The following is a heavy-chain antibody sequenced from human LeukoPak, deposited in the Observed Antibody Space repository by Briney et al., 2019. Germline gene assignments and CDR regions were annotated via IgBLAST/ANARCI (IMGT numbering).Heavy chain of an antibody. J-gene: IGHJ4*02. V-gene: IGHV4-59*01. CDR2: IYYNGST. D-gene: IGHD3-10*01. CDR3: ARYYSDYNDY. CDR1: GGSISSYY. Sequence: SESLSLTCTVSGGSISSYYWSWIRQPPGKGLEWIGHIYYNGSTNYNPYLESRVIISVDTTKNQFSLKLSSVTAADTAVYYSARYYSDYNDYWGQGTLVTVSS.